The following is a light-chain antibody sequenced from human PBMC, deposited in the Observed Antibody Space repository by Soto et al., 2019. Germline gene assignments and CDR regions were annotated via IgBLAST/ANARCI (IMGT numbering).Light chain of an antibody. J-gene: IGKJ4*01. CDR1: QSVSSK. CDR3: QQYNSWPPT. V-gene: IGKV3-15*01. CDR2: GAS. Sequence: IVMTQSPATLSVSPGERATLSCRASQSVSSKLAWYQQKPGQAPRLLIYGASTRATGIPTRFSGSGSGTEFTLTISSLQSEDFAVYSCQQYNSWPPTFGAGTKVEIK.